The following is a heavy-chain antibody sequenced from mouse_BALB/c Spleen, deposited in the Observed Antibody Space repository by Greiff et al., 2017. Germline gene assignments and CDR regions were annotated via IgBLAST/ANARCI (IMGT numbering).Heavy chain of an antibody. CDR2: IDPSDSYT. J-gene: IGHJ4*01. Sequence: QVQLQQSGAELAKPGASVKMSCKASGYTFTSYWMHWVKQRPGQGLEWIGVIDPSDSYTSYNQKFKGKATLTVDTSSSTAYMQLSSLTSEDSAVYYCTRSREYGNYDYYAMDYWGQGTSVTVSS. D-gene: IGHD2-10*02. V-gene: IGHV1S127*01. CDR1: GYTFTSYW. CDR3: TRSREYGNYDYYAMDY.